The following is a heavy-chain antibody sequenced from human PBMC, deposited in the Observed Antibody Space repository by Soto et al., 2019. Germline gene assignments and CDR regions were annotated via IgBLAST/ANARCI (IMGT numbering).Heavy chain of an antibody. Sequence: SETLSLTCTVSGGSISTYYWNWIRQSAGKGLEWIGRVYISGSTNYHPSLKSRVAMSVDTSNNQFSLKVTSVTAADTAVYYCARGGHDGFDIWGQGTMVTVSS. V-gene: IGHV4-4*07. J-gene: IGHJ3*02. CDR1: GGSISTYY. CDR3: ARGGHDGFDI. CDR2: VYISGST.